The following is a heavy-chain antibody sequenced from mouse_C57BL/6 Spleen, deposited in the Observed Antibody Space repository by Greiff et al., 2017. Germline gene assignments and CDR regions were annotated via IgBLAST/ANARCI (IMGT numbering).Heavy chain of an antibody. Sequence: EVKVVESGGGLVKPGGSLKLSCAASGFTFSSYAMSWVRQTPEKRLEWVATISDGGSYTYYPDNVKGRFTISRDNAKNNLYLQMSHLKSEDTAMYYCARGGIYYDYEGFAYWGQGTLVTVSA. CDR1: GFTFSSYA. V-gene: IGHV5-4*03. D-gene: IGHD2-4*01. J-gene: IGHJ3*01. CDR2: ISDGGSYT. CDR3: ARGGIYYDYEGFAY.